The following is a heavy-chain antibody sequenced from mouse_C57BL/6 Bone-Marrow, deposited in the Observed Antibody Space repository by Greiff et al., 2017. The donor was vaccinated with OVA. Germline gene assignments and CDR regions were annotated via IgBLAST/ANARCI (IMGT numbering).Heavy chain of an antibody. CDR2: IYPGSGST. CDR1: GYTFTSYW. D-gene: IGHD4-1*01. CDR3: ARGGLGYAMDY. V-gene: IGHV1-55*01. Sequence: VQLQQPGAELVKPGASVKLSCKASGYTFTSYWITWVKQRPGQGLEWIGDIYPGSGSTNYNEKFKSKATLTVDTSSSTAYMQLSSLTSEDSAVYYCARGGLGYAMDYWGQGTSVTVSS. J-gene: IGHJ4*01.